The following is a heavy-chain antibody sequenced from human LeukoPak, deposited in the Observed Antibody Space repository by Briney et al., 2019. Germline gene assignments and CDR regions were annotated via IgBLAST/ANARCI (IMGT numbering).Heavy chain of an antibody. CDR1: GYTFTSYG. V-gene: IGHV1-18*04. D-gene: IGHD2-2*01. J-gene: IGHJ6*04. CDR2: ISAYNGNT. CDR3: ARDPGERPADNYYYYGMDV. Sequence: ASVKVSCKASGYTFTSYGISWVRQAPGQGLEWMGWISAYNGNTNYAQKLQGRVTMTTDTSTSTAYMEVRSLRSDDTAVYYCARDPGERPADNYYYYGMDVWGKGTTVTVSS.